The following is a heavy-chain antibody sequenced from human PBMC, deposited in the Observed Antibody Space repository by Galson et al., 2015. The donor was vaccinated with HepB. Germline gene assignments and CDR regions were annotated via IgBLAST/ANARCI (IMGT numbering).Heavy chain of an antibody. Sequence: SLRLSCAASGFTPNTYWISWVRQAPGKGLEWVGNINQDGTKKNYVDSVKGRFTISRDNAKNSLFLQMDGLRAEDTAVYYCARETWLSFDYWGQGTVVTVSS. D-gene: IGHD5-12*01. V-gene: IGHV3-7*03. CDR3: ARETWLSFDY. J-gene: IGHJ4*02. CDR2: INQDGTKK. CDR1: GFTPNTYW.